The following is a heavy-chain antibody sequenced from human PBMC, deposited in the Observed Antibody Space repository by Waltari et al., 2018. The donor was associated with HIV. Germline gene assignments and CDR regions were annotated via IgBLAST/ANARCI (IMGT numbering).Heavy chain of an antibody. V-gene: IGHV3-21*02. J-gene: IGHJ5*02. CDR2: ISSSGNFK. Sequence: EVQLVESGGGPVKPGESLRLSCVTSGFIFNHYSMNWVRQAPGKGPEWVSSISSSGNFKHYADSVKGRFTISRDNAENSLYLQMNGLRAEDTAIYYCARDSRGSTWSLNWFDPWGQGTLVTVSS. D-gene: IGHD6-6*01. CDR1: GFIFNHYS. CDR3: ARDSRGSTWSLNWFDP.